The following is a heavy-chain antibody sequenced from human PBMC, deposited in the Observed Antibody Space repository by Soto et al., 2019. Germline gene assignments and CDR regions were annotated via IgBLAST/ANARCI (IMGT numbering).Heavy chain of an antibody. J-gene: IGHJ3*01. CDR2: FIPMIGTA. Sequence: QVQLVQSGAEVKRPGSSINISCKASGGTFSIYTVSWVRQAPGQGLEWMGRFIPMIGTANYEQNFQCRVTLSEDKSATTDYMELSSMNPQVTAIYYCARVDVTLAPEGHGSFDVWGQGTAVTVSP. CDR1: GGTFSIYT. D-gene: IGHD2-21*02. CDR3: ARVDVTLAPEGHGSFDV. V-gene: IGHV1-69*08.